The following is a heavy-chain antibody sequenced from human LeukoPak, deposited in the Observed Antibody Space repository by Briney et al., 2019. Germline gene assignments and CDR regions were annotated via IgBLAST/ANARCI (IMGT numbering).Heavy chain of an antibody. CDR2: ISGSGGST. CDR1: GFTFSSYA. Sequence: PGGSLRLSCVASGFTFSSYAMSWVRQAPGKGLEWVSAISGSGGSTYYADSVKGRFTISRDNSKNTLYLQMNSLRAEDTAVYYCAKAEYYDSSGYYGFGAFDYWGQGTLVTVSS. V-gene: IGHV3-23*01. J-gene: IGHJ4*02. CDR3: AKAEYYDSSGYYGFGAFDY. D-gene: IGHD3-22*01.